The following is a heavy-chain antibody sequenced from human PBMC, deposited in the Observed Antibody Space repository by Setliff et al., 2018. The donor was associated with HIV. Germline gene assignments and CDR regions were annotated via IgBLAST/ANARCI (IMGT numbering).Heavy chain of an antibody. CDR3: VKGAPDYDTNPFYYYFYMHV. V-gene: IGHV3-20*04. Sequence: PGGSLRLSCTTSGFMFDDYGLSWVRQAPGKGLEWVSGINWDAGSADYADSVKGRFTISRDRPKNSLYLQMNGLRVEDAAVYYCVKGAPDYDTNPFYYYFYMHVWGKGTTVTVSS. CDR2: INWDAGSA. J-gene: IGHJ6*03. D-gene: IGHD4-17*01. CDR1: GFMFDDYG.